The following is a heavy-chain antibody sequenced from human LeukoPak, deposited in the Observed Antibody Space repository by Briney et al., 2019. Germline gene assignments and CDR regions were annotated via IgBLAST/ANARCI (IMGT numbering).Heavy chain of an antibody. J-gene: IGHJ5*02. V-gene: IGHV4-59*01. Sequence: SETLSLTCTVSGGSISSYYWSWIPQPAGKGLEWIGYIYYSGSTNYNPSLKSRVTISVDTSKNQFSLKLNSVTAADTAVYYCARDPRGGTSRDNWFDPWGQGTLVTVSS. D-gene: IGHD1-1*01. CDR2: IYYSGST. CDR1: GGSISSYY. CDR3: ARDPRGGTSRDNWFDP.